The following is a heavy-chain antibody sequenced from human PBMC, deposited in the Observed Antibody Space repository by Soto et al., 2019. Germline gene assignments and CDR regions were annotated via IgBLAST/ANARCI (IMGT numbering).Heavy chain of an antibody. CDR1: GFTFNNFA. V-gene: IGHV3-30*03. D-gene: IGHD6-13*01. Sequence: SLRLSCAASGFTFNNFAMHWVRQAPGKGLEWVAVISYDGGDKYYADSVKGRFAISRDNSKSTLYLQMNGLRAEDTAVYYCARDLSTGAADYYFDYWNQGALVTVSS. J-gene: IGHJ4*02. CDR3: ARDLSTGAADYYFDY. CDR2: ISYDGGDK.